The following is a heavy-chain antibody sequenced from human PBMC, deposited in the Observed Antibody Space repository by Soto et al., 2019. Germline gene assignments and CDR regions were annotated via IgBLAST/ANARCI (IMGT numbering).Heavy chain of an antibody. V-gene: IGHV3-48*02. CDR3: AKDSGWQSYYFDY. CDR1: GFTFSSYS. D-gene: IGHD6-19*01. Sequence: GWSLRLSCAASGFTFSSYSMNWVRQAPGKGLEWVSYISSSSSTIYYADSVKGRLTISRDNAKNSLYLQMNSLRDEDTAVYYCAKDSGWQSYYFDYWGQGTLVTVSS. CDR2: ISSSSSTI. J-gene: IGHJ4*02.